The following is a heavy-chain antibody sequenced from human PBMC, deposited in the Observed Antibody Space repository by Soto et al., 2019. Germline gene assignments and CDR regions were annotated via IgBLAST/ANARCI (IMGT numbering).Heavy chain of an antibody. V-gene: IGHV4-39*01. CDR2: IYYSGST. CDR1: GGSISSSSYY. CDR3: ARSDPGGYFDWLYYYGMDV. Sequence: QLQLQESGPGLVKPSETLSLTCTVSGGSISSSSYYWGWIRQPPGKGLEWIGSIYYSGSTYYNPSLKSRVTISVDTYKNQFYLKLSSVTAADTAVYYCARSDPGGYFDWLYYYGMDVWGQGTTVTVSS. D-gene: IGHD3-9*01. J-gene: IGHJ6*02.